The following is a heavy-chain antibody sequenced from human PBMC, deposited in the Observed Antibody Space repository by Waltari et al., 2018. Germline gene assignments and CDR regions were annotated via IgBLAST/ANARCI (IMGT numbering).Heavy chain of an antibody. D-gene: IGHD6-13*01. CDR1: GFTFSSYS. CDR2: ISRSSSYI. J-gene: IGHJ4*02. CDR3: ARGVEIAAAAHDY. Sequence: EVQLVESGGGLVKPGGSLRLSCAASGFTFSSYSMNWVRQAPGKGLGGVSSISRSSSYIYYADSVKGRFTISRDNAKNSLYLQMNSLRAEDTAVYYCARGVEIAAAAHDYWGQGTLVTVSS. V-gene: IGHV3-21*01.